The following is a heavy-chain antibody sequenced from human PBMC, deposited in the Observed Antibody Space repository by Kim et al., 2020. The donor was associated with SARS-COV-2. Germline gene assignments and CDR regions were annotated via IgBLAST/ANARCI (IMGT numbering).Heavy chain of an antibody. CDR2: IYYSGST. J-gene: IGHJ5*02. CDR3: ARQLVVVPAATGSNWFDP. V-gene: IGHV4-39*01. Sequence: SETLSLTCTVSGGSISSSSYYWGWIRQPPGKGLEWIGSIYYSGSTYYNPSLKSRVTISVDTSKNQFSLKLSSVTAADTAVYYCARQLVVVPAATGSNWFDPWGQGTLVTVSS. D-gene: IGHD2-2*01. CDR1: GGSISSSSYY.